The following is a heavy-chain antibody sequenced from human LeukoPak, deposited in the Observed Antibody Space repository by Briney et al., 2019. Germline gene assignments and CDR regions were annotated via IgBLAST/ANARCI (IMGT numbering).Heavy chain of an antibody. J-gene: IGHJ4*02. V-gene: IGHV1-69*04. D-gene: IGHD5-12*01. CDR3: AGRGRDGYNPSGY. CDR1: GGTFSSYA. CDR2: IIPILGIA. Sequence: GASVKVSCKASGGTFSSYAISWVRQAPGQGLEWMGRIIPILGIANYAQKFQGRVTITADKSTSTAYMELSSLRSEDTAVYYCAGRGRDGYNPSGYWGQGTLVTVSS.